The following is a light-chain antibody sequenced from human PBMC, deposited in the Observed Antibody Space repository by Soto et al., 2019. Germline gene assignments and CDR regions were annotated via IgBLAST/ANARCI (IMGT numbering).Light chain of an antibody. J-gene: IGLJ2*01. CDR3: QVLDSGSAHVV. CDR1: NIGSTG. CDR2: SDT. Sequence: SYELTQLPSVSVAPGKTASISCGGNNIGSTGVHWYQHKPGQAPVLVIYSDTDLPPVIPERFSGSNSADLATLTISRVEAGGEADYYCQVLDSGSAHVVFAGGTQLTVL. V-gene: IGLV3-21*04.